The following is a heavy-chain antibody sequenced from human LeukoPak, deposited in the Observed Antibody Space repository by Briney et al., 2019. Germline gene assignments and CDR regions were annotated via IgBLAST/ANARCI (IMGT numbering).Heavy chain of an antibody. CDR1: GFTFSSYA. D-gene: IGHD2-8*01. CDR2: ISYDGSNK. Sequence: PGRSLRLSCAASGFTFSSYAMHWVRQAPGKGLEWVAVISYDGSNKYYADSVKGRFTISRDNSKNTLYLQMNSLRAEDTAVYYCARDWVFWGQGTLVIVSS. V-gene: IGHV3-30*04. CDR3: ARDWVF. J-gene: IGHJ1*01.